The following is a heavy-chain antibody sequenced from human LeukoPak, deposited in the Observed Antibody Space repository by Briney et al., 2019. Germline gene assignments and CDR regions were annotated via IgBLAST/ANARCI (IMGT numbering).Heavy chain of an antibody. V-gene: IGHV1-18*01. CDR1: GYTFTNYG. J-gene: IGHJ4*02. CDR3: AALGFYYDSSGYFSY. Sequence: GASVTVSFKSSGYTFTNYGISWVRQAPGQGLEWMGWISAYNGNTNYAQKLQGRVTMTTDTSTSTAYMELRSLRSDHTAVYYCAALGFYYDSSGYFSYWGQGTLVTVSS. CDR2: ISAYNGNT. D-gene: IGHD3-22*01.